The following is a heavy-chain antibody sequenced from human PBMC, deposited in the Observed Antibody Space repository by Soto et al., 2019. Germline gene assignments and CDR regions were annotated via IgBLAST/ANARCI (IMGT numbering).Heavy chain of an antibody. CDR1: GGSFSCYF. CDR2: VNHNGRN. CDR3: ARGGSSDWQVAFDF. V-gene: IGHV4-34*01. J-gene: IGHJ3*01. Sequence: SETLFLTCDVYGGSFSCYFWNWIRQSPGKGLEWIGKVNHNGRNNYNPSLKSRVTISLDMSKKQISLKLTSVTAADTAVYYCARGGSSDWQVAFDFWGQGTMVTVSS. D-gene: IGHD6-19*01.